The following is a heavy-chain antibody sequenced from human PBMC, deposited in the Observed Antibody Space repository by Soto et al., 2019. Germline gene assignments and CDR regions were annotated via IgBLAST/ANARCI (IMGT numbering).Heavy chain of an antibody. J-gene: IGHJ3*02. CDR1: GFTFSSYG. Sequence: QVQLVESGGGVVQPGRSLRLSCAASGFTFSSYGMHWVRQAPGKGLEGVAVIWYDGSNKYYADSVKGRFTISRDNSKNTLYLQMNSLRAEDTAVYYCRATSDDAFDIWGQGTMVTVSS. CDR3: RATSDDAFDI. CDR2: IWYDGSNK. D-gene: IGHD6-6*01. V-gene: IGHV3-33*01.